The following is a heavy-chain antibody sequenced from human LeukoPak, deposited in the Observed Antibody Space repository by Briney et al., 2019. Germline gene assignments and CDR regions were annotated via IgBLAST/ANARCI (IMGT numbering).Heavy chain of an antibody. CDR2: INQDGSEK. D-gene: IGHD3-22*01. CDR1: GFTPSSNW. V-gene: IGHV3-7*05. J-gene: IGHJ4*02. CDR3: ARYSYDSSGYYAAFDY. Sequence: SGGSLRLSCAASGFTPSSNWMSCVRQAPGKGLEWVANINQDGSEKYSVDSVKARFTIPRDNAKNSLYLQINSLRAEAAALYYCARYSYDSSGYYAAFDYWGQGALVSVSS.